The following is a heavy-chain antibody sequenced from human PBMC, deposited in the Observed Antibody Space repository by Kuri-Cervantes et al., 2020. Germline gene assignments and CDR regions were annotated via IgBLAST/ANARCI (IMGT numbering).Heavy chain of an antibody. V-gene: IGHV5-51*01. CDR3: ARHLGGGIDVDY. J-gene: IGHJ4*02. CDR1: GYSFTSYW. CDR2: IYPGYSYT. Sequence: GESLKISCKGSGYSFTSYWIVWVRQMPAKSLEWMGIIYPGYSYTRYSPSFQGQVTISADKSISTAYLQLSTLKASDTAMYYCARHLGGGIDVDYWGQGTLVTVSS. D-gene: IGHD3-16*01.